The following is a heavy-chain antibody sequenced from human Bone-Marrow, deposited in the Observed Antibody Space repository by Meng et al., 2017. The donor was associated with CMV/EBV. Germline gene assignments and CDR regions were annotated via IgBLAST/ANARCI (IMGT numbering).Heavy chain of an antibody. D-gene: IGHD5-18*01. CDR3: ARAYSYGYPPYYYGMDV. CDR2: ISWNSGSI. Sequence: SLKISCAASGFTFDDYAMHWVRQAPGKGLEWVSGISWNSGSIGYADSVKGRFTISRDSAKNTLYLQMNSLRAEDTAVYYCARAYSYGYPPYYYGMDVWGQGTTVTVSS. CDR1: GFTFDDYA. V-gene: IGHV3-9*01. J-gene: IGHJ6*02.